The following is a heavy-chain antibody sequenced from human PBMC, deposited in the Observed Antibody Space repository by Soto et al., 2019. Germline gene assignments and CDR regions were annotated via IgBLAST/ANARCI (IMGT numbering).Heavy chain of an antibody. CDR2: IYHSGST. J-gene: IGHJ4*02. CDR3: ARAGGLGAVAADY. V-gene: IGHV4-30-2*01. Sequence: QLQLQESGSGLVKPSQTLSLTCAVSGGSISSGGYSWSWIRQPPGKGLEWIGYIYHSGSTYYNPSLKSRVTISVDRSKNQFSLKLSSVAAADTAVYYCARAGGLGAVAADYWGQGTLVTVSS. CDR1: GGSISSGGYS. D-gene: IGHD6-19*01.